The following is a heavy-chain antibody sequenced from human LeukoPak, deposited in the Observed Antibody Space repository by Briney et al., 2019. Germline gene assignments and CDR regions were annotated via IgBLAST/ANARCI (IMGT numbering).Heavy chain of an antibody. V-gene: IGHV1-18*01. CDR3: ARGMAWASSWAFDI. CDR1: GYTFTSYG. J-gene: IGHJ3*02. D-gene: IGHD1-26*01. Sequence: ASVKVSCKASGYTFTSYGISWVRQAPGQGLEWMGWISAYNGNTNYAQKLQGRVTMTTDTSTSTAYMELRSLRSDDTAVYCCARGMAWASSWAFDIWGQGTMVTVSS. CDR2: ISAYNGNT.